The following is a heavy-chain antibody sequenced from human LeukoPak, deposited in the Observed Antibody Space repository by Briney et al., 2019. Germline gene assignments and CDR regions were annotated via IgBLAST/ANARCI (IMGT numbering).Heavy chain of an antibody. CDR3: AELGITMIGGV. CDR1: GFTFDCCG. J-gene: IGHJ6*04. Sequence: PGGSLTLSCAASGFTFDCCGMHWARQAPGKGLEWVAFIRNVGNDKYYADSVKGRFFISRDNSKNTLSLQMNSLRAEDTAVYYCAELGITMIGGVWGKGTTVTISS. V-gene: IGHV3-30*02. CDR2: IRNVGNDK. D-gene: IGHD3-10*02.